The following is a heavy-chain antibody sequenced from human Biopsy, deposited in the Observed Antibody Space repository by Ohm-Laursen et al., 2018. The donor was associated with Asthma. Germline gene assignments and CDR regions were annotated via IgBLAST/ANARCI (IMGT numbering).Heavy chain of an antibody. CDR1: GASITTSPCY. CDR3: ARNLPGYTYGPFED. CDR2: IYYSGET. Sequence: TLSLTCTVSGASITTSPCYCSWLRLLPGKGLEWIGCIYYSGETFFNPSLKNPLFMSLDTSKNQFSLKMTSATVADTAVYFCARNLPGYTYGPFEDWGQGTLVTVSS. V-gene: IGHV4-31*01. J-gene: IGHJ4*02. D-gene: IGHD5-18*01.